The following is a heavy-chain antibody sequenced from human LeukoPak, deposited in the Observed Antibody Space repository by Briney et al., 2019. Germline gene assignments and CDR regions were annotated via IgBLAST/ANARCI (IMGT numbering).Heavy chain of an antibody. Sequence: SQTLSLTCTVSGGSISSGSYYWSWIRQPAGKGLEWIGRIYTSGSTNYNPSLKSRVTISVDTSKNQFSLKLSSVTAADTAVYCCARKIKGMNYYYYYYMDVWGKGTTVTVSS. CDR2: IYTSGST. CDR1: GGSISSGSYY. D-gene: IGHD3-10*01. V-gene: IGHV4-61*02. CDR3: ARKIKGMNYYYYYYMDV. J-gene: IGHJ6*03.